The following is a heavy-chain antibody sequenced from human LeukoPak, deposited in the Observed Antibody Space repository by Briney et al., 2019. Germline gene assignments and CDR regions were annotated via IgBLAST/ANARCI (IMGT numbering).Heavy chain of an antibody. Sequence: GGSLRLSCAASGFTFSSYAMSWVRQAPGKGLEWVSAISGRGGSTYYADSVKGRFTISRDNPKNTLYLQMNSLRAEDTAVYYCAKLRPGIAVAGTRNYFDYWGQGTLVTVSS. D-gene: IGHD6-19*01. V-gene: IGHV3-23*01. J-gene: IGHJ4*02. CDR2: ISGRGGST. CDR1: GFTFSSYA. CDR3: AKLRPGIAVAGTRNYFDY.